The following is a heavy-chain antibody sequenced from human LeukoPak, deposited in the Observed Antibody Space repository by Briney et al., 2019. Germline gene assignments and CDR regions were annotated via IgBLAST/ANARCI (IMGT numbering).Heavy chain of an antibody. V-gene: IGHV1-69*05. CDR1: GGTFSSYA. J-gene: IGHJ3*02. D-gene: IGHD2-8*01. CDR2: IIPIFGTA. CDR3: ARAIVLAHRYAFDI. Sequence: ASVKVSCKASGGTFSSYAISWVRQAPGQGLEWMGGIIPIFGTANYAQKFQGRVTITTDESTSTAYMELSSLRSEDTAVYYCARAIVLAHRYAFDIWGQGTMVTVSS.